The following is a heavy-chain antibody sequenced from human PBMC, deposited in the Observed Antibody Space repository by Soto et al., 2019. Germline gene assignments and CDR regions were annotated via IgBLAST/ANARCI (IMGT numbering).Heavy chain of an antibody. CDR1: GGSISSSSYY. D-gene: IGHD2-15*01. Sequence: QLQLQESGPGLVKPSETLSLTCTVSGGSISSSSYYWGWIRQPPGKGLEWIGSISYSGSTYYNPSLKSRVTISVDTSKNQFSLKLSSVPAADTAVYYCARHYGYCSGGTCYLITYYFDYWGQGTLVTVSS. J-gene: IGHJ4*02. V-gene: IGHV4-39*01. CDR3: ARHYGYCSGGTCYLITYYFDY. CDR2: ISYSGST.